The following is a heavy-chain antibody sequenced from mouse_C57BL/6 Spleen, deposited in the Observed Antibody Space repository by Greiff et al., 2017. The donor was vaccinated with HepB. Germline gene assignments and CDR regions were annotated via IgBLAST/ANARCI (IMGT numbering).Heavy chain of an antibody. CDR3: AKAYYSNPAWFAY. Sequence: VMLVESGPELVKPGASVKISCKASGYAFSSSWMNWVKQRPGKGLEWIGRIYPGDGDTNYNGKFKGKATLTADKSSSTAYMQLSSRTSEDSAVYFCAKAYYSNPAWFAYWGQGTLVTVSA. D-gene: IGHD2-5*01. V-gene: IGHV1-82*01. CDR1: GYAFSSSW. J-gene: IGHJ3*01. CDR2: IYPGDGDT.